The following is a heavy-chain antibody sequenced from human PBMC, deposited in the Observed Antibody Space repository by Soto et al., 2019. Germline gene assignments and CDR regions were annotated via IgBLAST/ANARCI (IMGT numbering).Heavy chain of an antibody. CDR2: ISSSSTYI. D-gene: IGHD6-13*01. CDR1: GFTFSSYS. J-gene: IGHJ4*02. Sequence: GGSLRLSCSASGFTFSSYSMNWVRQAPGRGLEWVSSISSSSTYIYYADSLKGRFTISRDNAKNSLYLQMNSLRAEDTAVYYCARDTSSWYYWGQGTLVTVSS. CDR3: ARDTSSWYY. V-gene: IGHV3-21*01.